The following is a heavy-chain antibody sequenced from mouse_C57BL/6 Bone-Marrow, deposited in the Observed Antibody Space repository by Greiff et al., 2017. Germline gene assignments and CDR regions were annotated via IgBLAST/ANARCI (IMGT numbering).Heavy chain of an antibody. Sequence: VQVVESGAELASPGASVTLSCKASGYTFTDHIMNWVKKRPGQGLEWIGRIYPVSGETNYNQKFMGKATFSVDRSSSTVYMVLNSLPSEDPAVYYCGRMVYYYGSSYGFAYWGQGTLVTVSA. CDR1: GYTFTDHI. CDR3: GRMVYYYGSSYGFAY. CDR2: IYPVSGET. J-gene: IGHJ3*01. D-gene: IGHD1-1*01. V-gene: IGHV1-11*01.